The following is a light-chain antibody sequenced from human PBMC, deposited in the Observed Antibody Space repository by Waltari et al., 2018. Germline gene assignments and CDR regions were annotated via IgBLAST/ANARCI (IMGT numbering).Light chain of an antibody. Sequence: SYVLTQPPSVSVAPGETASVTCGGDSIGSKSVHWYQQKPGQAPVLVIYYDSDRPSGIPERFSGSNSGETATLTLSRVEVGDEADYYCQVWDGNNDVGVFGGGTKLTVL. V-gene: IGLV3-21*04. CDR3: QVWDGNNDVGV. J-gene: IGLJ3*02. CDR2: YDS. CDR1: SIGSKS.